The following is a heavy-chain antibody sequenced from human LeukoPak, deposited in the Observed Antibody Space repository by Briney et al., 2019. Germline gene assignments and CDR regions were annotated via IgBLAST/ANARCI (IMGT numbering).Heavy chain of an antibody. Sequence: GGSLRLPCAASGLTVSSNYMSWVRQAPGKGLEWVSLIYDGGSTYYADSVKGRFTISRDNSKNTLYLQMNSLRAEDTAMYYCARGFGSCWYGDYWGQGTLVTVSS. D-gene: IGHD6-19*01. CDR2: IYDGGST. CDR1: GLTVSSNY. CDR3: ARGFGSCWYGDY. V-gene: IGHV3-53*01. J-gene: IGHJ4*02.